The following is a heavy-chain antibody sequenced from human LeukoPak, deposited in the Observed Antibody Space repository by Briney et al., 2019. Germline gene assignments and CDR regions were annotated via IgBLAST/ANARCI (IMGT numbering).Heavy chain of an antibody. D-gene: IGHD2-8*01. CDR2: LIPIFGTA. J-gene: IGHJ4*02. Sequence: GASVKVSCKASGYTFTTYNINWVRRAPGHGLEWMGGLIPIFGTANYAQKFQGRVTITADKSTSTAYVELSSLRSEDTAVYDCASGPRYCTNGVCYRGGDDWGQGTLVTVSS. CDR1: GYTFTTYN. V-gene: IGHV1-69*06. CDR3: ASGPRYCTNGVCYRGGDD.